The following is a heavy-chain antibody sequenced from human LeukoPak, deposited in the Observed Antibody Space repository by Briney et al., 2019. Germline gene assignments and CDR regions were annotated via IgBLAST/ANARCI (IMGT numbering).Heavy chain of an antibody. J-gene: IGHJ4*02. Sequence: GGSLRLSCAASGFTFTSYWMSWVRQAPGKGLEWVSSISSGGTYVDYADSVKGRFTISRDNAKNSLYLQMNSLRAEDTAVFYCARDPGYSNSPYYLDYWGQGTLVTVSS. CDR3: ARDPGYSNSPYYLDY. CDR1: GFTFTSYW. CDR2: ISSGGTYV. D-gene: IGHD5-12*01. V-gene: IGHV3-21*01.